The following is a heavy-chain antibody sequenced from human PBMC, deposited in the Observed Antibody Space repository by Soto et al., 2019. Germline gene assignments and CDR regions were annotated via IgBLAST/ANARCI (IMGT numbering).Heavy chain of an antibody. V-gene: IGHV1-18*01. J-gene: IGHJ4*02. Sequence: RASVKVSCKASGYTFTSYAMHWVRQAPGQRLEWMGWISAYNGNTNYAQKLQGRVTMTTDTSTSTAYMELRSLRSDDTAVYYCARGMTTVTTTLGYWGQGTLVTVS. CDR3: ARGMTTVTTTLGY. CDR2: ISAYNGNT. CDR1: GYTFTSYA. D-gene: IGHD4-17*01.